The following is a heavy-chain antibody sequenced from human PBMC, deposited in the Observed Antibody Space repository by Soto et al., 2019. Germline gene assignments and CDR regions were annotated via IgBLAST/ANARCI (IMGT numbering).Heavy chain of an antibody. Sequence: ASVKVSCKASGYTFTSYAMHWVRQAPGQRLEWMGWINAGNGNTKYSQKFQGRVTITRDTSASTAYMELSSLRSEDTAVYYCARDDIPGRAVAIYGMDVWGHGTTVTVSS. V-gene: IGHV1-3*01. CDR3: ARDDIPGRAVAIYGMDV. CDR1: GYTFTSYA. CDR2: INAGNGNT. J-gene: IGHJ6*02. D-gene: IGHD6-19*01.